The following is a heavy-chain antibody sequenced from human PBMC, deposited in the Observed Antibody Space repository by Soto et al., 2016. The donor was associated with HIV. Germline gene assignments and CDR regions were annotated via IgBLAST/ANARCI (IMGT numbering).Heavy chain of an antibody. Sequence: VQLVESGGGVVQPGRSLRLSCAASGFTFSSHGMHWVRQAPGKGLEWVAVIWYDGNNEYYADSVKGRFTISRDNSKNTLYLQMNSLTAEDTAMYYCVKDHSGXWEYFQHWGQGTLVTVSS. CDR1: GFTFSSHG. CDR3: VKDHSGXWEYFQH. D-gene: IGHD1-26*01. J-gene: IGHJ1*01. V-gene: IGHV3-30*18. CDR2: IWYDGNNE.